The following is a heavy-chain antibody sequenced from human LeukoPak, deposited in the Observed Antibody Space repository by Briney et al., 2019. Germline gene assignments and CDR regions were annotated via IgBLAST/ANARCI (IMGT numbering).Heavy chain of an antibody. J-gene: IGHJ4*02. V-gene: IGHV4-59*01. D-gene: IGHD1-26*01. CDR2: IYYSGST. CDR1: GGSISSYY. Sequence: SETLSLTCTVSGGSISSYYWSWIWQPPGKGLEWIGYIYYSGSTNYNPSLKSRVIISVDTSKNQFSLKLSSVTAADTAVYYCARGAYSGSFFDYWGQGTLVTVSS. CDR3: ARGAYSGSFFDY.